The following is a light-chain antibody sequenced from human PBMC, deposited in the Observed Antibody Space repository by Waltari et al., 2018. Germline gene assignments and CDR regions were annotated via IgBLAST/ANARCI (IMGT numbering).Light chain of an antibody. J-gene: IGKJ1*01. CDR1: QSFSSRY. CDR3: QQYDSSPWT. Sequence: EIELTQSPGTLSLSPGERAYLSCRSSQSFSSRYLAWYQQKSGQAPRLIIYAASSRATGVPHRFSGSGSGTDFTLTVSRLEPEDFAVYYCQQYDSSPWTFGQGTTVEIK. CDR2: AAS. V-gene: IGKV3-20*01.